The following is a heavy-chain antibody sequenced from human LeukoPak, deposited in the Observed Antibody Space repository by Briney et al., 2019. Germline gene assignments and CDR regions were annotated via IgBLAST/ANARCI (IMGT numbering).Heavy chain of an antibody. Sequence: GGSLRLSCAASGFTFSDYYMSWIRQAPGKGLEWVSYISSSGSTIYYADSVKGRFTISRDNAKNSLYLQMNSLRAEDTAVYYCAKRGDDYVWGTSLRPYYMDVWGKGTTVTVSS. CDR3: AKRGDDYVWGTSLRPYYMDV. CDR1: GFTFSDYY. D-gene: IGHD3-16*01. V-gene: IGHV3-11*01. CDR2: ISSSGSTI. J-gene: IGHJ6*03.